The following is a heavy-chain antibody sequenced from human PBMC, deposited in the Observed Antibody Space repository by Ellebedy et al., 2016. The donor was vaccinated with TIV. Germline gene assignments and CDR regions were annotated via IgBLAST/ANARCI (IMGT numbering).Heavy chain of an antibody. CDR1: GSTFEDNG. Sequence: GESLKISCAASGSTFEDNGMSWVRQAPGKGLEWVSVVYSGGNTYYADSVKGRFTISRDNSKNTLSLEMNSLRVDDTAVYFCARGPVRYTQKGGFLDYWGQGTLVTVSS. J-gene: IGHJ4*02. V-gene: IGHV3-53*01. D-gene: IGHD3-16*01. CDR3: ARGPVRYTQKGGFLDY. CDR2: VYSGGNT.